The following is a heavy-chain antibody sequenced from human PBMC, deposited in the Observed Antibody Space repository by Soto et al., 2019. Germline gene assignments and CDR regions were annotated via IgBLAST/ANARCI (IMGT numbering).Heavy chain of an antibody. CDR2: IYYSGST. Sequence: SETLSLTCTVSGGSISSGDYYWSWIRQPPGKGLEWIGYIYYSGSTYYNPSLKSRVTISVDTSKNQFSLKLSSATAADTAVYYCARDSAYYDFWSGYYHNWFDPWGQGTLVTVSS. J-gene: IGHJ5*02. CDR3: ARDSAYYDFWSGYYHNWFDP. CDR1: GGSISSGDYY. V-gene: IGHV4-30-4*01. D-gene: IGHD3-3*01.